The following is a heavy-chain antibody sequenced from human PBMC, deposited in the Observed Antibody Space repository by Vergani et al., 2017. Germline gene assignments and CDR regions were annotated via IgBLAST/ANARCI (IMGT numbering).Heavy chain of an antibody. CDR1: GFTFSSYA. V-gene: IGHV3-23*01. CDR2: ISGSGGST. D-gene: IGHD3-9*01. J-gene: IGHJ4*02. CDR3: AKLGFYDMLTGYRSYFDY. Sequence: EVQLLESGGGLVQPGGSLRLSCAASGFTFSSYAMSWVRQAPGKGLEWVSAISGSGGSTYYADSVKGRFTISRDNSKNTLYLQMNSLRAEDTAVYYCAKLGFYDMLTGYRSYFDYWGQGTLVTVSS.